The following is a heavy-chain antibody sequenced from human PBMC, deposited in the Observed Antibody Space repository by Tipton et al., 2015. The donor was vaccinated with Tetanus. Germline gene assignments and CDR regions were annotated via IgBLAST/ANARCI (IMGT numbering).Heavy chain of an antibody. CDR1: GDSISRSGYF. V-gene: IGHV4-39*01. D-gene: IGHD4-17*01. Sequence: TLSLTCTVSGDSISRSGYFWGWIRQTPGQGLEWIGTIDNVGGTYYNPSLKSRLTISADTSKTQFSLTLTSVTAAGTAIYYCVRDFGDARTDYWGQGTLVTVSS. J-gene: IGHJ4*02. CDR2: IDNVGGT. CDR3: VRDFGDARTDY.